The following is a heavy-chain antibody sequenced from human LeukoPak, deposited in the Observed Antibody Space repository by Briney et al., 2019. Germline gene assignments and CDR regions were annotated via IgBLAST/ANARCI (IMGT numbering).Heavy chain of an antibody. D-gene: IGHD3-10*01. CDR3: ARDRYGSGSYYRV. J-gene: IGHJ4*02. CDR2: INPSSGST. CDR1: GYTFTSYY. V-gene: IGHV1-46*01. Sequence: ASVKVSCKASGYTFTSYYMHWVRQAPGQGLEWMAIINPSSGSTSYARKLQGRVTMTTDTSTSTAYMELRSLRSDDTAVYYCARDRYGSGSYYRVWGQGTLVTVSS.